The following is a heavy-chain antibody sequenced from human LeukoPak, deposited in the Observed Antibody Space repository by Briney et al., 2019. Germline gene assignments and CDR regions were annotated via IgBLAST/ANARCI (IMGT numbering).Heavy chain of an antibody. J-gene: IGHJ4*02. CDR1: GYTLTDYY. V-gene: IGHV1-18*04. Sequence: ASVKVSCKASGYTLTDYYMHWVRQAPGQGLEWMGWISAYNGNTNYAQKLQGRVTMTTDTSTSTAYMELRSLRSDDTAVYYCARDHRITMVRGVIITTPIDYWGQGTLVTVSS. CDR3: ARDHRITMVRGVIITTPIDY. CDR2: ISAYNGNT. D-gene: IGHD3-10*01.